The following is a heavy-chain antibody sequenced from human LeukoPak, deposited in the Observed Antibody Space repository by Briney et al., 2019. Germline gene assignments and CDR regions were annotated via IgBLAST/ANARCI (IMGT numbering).Heavy chain of an antibody. CDR2: ISSGSSLI. V-gene: IGHV3-21*01. CDR3: ARESSGYFY. J-gene: IGHJ4*02. Sequence: GGSLRLSCAVSGFTFSTYSMNWVRQAPGKGLEWVSSISSGSSLIYYADSVKGRFTISRDNAKNSLFLQMNSLRAEDTAVYYCARESSGYFYWGQGTLVTVSS. CDR1: GFTFSTYS. D-gene: IGHD3-22*01.